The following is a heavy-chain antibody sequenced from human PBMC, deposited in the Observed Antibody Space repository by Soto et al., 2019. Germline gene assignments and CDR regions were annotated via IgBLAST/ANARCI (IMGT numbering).Heavy chain of an antibody. CDR1: GVTVSSNY. Sequence: EVQLVESGGGLVQPGGSLRLSCAASGVTVSSNYMSWVRQAPGKGLEWVSVIYSGGSTYYADSVKGRFTISRDNSKNTLYLQMNSLRAEDTAVYYCARHGYNYGGGYFDYWGQGTRLTVSS. CDR3: ARHGYNYGGGYFDY. J-gene: IGHJ4*02. CDR2: IYSGGST. V-gene: IGHV3-66*04. D-gene: IGHD5-18*01.